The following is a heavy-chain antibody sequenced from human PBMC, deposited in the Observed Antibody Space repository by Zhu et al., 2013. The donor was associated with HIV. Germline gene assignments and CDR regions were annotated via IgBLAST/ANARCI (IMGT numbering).Heavy chain of an antibody. J-gene: IGHJ2*01. CDR2: INPNSGGT. D-gene: IGHD3-22*01. CDR1: GYTFSVHY. V-gene: IGHV1-2*02. Sequence: VQLVQSGADLKEPGASVKVSCKASGYTFSVHYMHWVRQAPGQGLEWMGWINPNSGGTNYAQKFQGRVTMTRDTSISTAYMELSRLRSDDTAVYYCARDHGGVYYYDFDLWGRGTLVTVSS. CDR3: ARDHGGVYYYDFDL.